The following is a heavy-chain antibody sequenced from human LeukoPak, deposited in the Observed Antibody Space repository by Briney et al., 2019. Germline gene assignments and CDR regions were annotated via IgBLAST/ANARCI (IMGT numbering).Heavy chain of an antibody. Sequence: SETLSLTCAVYGGSFSGYYWSWIREPPGKGLEWIGEINHSGSTNYNPSLKSRVTISVDTSKNQFSLKLSSVTAADTAVYYCARVVPAAIRSWFDPWGQGTLVTVSS. CDR2: INHSGST. V-gene: IGHV4-34*01. CDR1: GGSFSGYY. D-gene: IGHD2-2*01. CDR3: ARVVPAAIRSWFDP. J-gene: IGHJ5*02.